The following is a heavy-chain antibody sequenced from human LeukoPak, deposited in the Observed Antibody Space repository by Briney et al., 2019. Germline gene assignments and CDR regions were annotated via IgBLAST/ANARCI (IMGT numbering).Heavy chain of an antibody. CDR2: IYYSGST. Sequence: PSETLSLTCTVSGGSISSGSYYWSWIRQPPGKGLEWIGYIYYSGSTNYNPSLKSRVTISVDTSKNQFSLKLSSVTAADTAVYYCARELRSRLFREYYFDYWGQGTLVTVSS. CDR3: ARELRSRLFREYYFDY. V-gene: IGHV4-61*01. J-gene: IGHJ4*02. D-gene: IGHD2-21*01. CDR1: GGSISSGSYY.